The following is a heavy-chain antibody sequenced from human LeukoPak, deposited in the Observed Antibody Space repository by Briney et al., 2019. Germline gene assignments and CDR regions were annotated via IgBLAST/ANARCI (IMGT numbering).Heavy chain of an antibody. Sequence: PGGSLRLSCAVSGFTFSDCAMSWVRQAPGRGLEWVSGFKADGTTYYADSVKGRFAMSRDISNNTLYLQMNSLRAEDTATYYCAKAPKWGSHKGYFDYRGQGTLVTVSP. CDR1: GFTFSDCA. D-gene: IGHD3-16*01. CDR3: AKAPKWGSHKGYFDY. J-gene: IGHJ4*02. CDR2: FKADGTT. V-gene: IGHV3-23*01.